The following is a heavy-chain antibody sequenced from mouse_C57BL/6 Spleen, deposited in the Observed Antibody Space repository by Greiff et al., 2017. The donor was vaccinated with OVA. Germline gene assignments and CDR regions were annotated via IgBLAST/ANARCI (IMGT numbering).Heavy chain of an antibody. CDR1: GYTFTSYW. V-gene: IGHV1-64*01. J-gene: IGHJ4*01. Sequence: QVQLQQPGAELVKPGASVKLSCKASGYTFTSYWMHWVKQRPGQGLEWIGMIHPNSGSTNYNEKFKSKATLTVDKSSSTAYMQLSSLTSEDSAVDDCARNDYSNLYAMDYWGQGTSVTVSS. CDR2: IHPNSGST. D-gene: IGHD2-5*01. CDR3: ARNDYSNLYAMDY.